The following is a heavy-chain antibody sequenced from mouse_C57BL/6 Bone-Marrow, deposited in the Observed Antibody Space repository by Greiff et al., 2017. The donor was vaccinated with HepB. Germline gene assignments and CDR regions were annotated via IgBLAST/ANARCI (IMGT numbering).Heavy chain of an antibody. D-gene: IGHD1-1*01. Sequence: EVQLQQSGPELVKPGASVKIPCKASGYTFTDYNMDWVKQSHGKSLEWIGDINPNNGGTIYNQKFKGKATLTVDKSSSTAYMQLSSLTSEDSAVYYCARLLLRSAWFAYWGQGTLVTVSA. CDR1: GYTFTDYN. CDR2: INPNNGGT. CDR3: ARLLLRSAWFAY. J-gene: IGHJ3*01. V-gene: IGHV1-18*01.